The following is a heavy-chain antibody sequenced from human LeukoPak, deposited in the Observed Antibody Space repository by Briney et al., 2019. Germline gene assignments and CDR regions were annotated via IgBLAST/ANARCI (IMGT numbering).Heavy chain of an antibody. V-gene: IGHV3-48*03. CDR1: GFTFSSYE. D-gene: IGHD3-16*01. Sequence: PGGSLRLSCAASGFTFSSYEMNWVRQAPGKGLEWVSYISSSGSTIYYADSVKGRFTISRDNAKNSLYLQMNSLRAEDTALYYCARVGFGGDLMLAFDIWGQGTMVTVSS. CDR2: ISSSGSTI. CDR3: ARVGFGGDLMLAFDI. J-gene: IGHJ3*02.